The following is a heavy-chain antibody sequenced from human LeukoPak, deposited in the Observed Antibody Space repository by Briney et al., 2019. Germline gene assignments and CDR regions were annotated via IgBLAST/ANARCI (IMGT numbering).Heavy chain of an antibody. CDR2: ISSSSSYI. CDR3: AREGSSGYYSFDY. Sequence: GGSLRLSCAASGFTFSSYSMNWVRQAPGKGLEWVSFISSSSSYIYYADSMKGRFTISRDNAKNSLYLQMNSLRAEDTAVYYCAREGSSGYYSFDYWGQGTLVTVSS. V-gene: IGHV3-21*01. D-gene: IGHD3-22*01. CDR1: GFTFSSYS. J-gene: IGHJ4*02.